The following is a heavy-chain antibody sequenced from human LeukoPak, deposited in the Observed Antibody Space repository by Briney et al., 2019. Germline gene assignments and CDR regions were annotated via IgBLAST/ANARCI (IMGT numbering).Heavy chain of an antibody. CDR3: AKESPHFDY. CDR1: DFILRSYA. V-gene: IGHV3-23*01. J-gene: IGHJ4*02. Sequence: GGSLRLSCAVSDFILRSYAMSWVRQPPGKGLEWVSSISAVTYYADSVKGRFTISRDNPKNTLNLQMNSLRAEDTAVYYCAKESPHFDYWGQGTLVTVSS. CDR2: ISAVT.